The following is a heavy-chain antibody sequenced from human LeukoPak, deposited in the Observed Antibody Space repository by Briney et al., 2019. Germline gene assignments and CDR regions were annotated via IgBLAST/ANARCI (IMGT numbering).Heavy chain of an antibody. CDR1: GDTLSSHA. V-gene: IGHV1-69*13. Sequence: GASVKVSCKASGDTLSSHAISWVRQAPGQGLEWMGGIFPIFGTSNYAQRFQGRVTITADESTSTAYMELSSLRSEDTAVYYCARADGYDTWTGYRGWFDPWGQGTLVTVSS. J-gene: IGHJ5*02. CDR3: ARADGYDTWTGYRGWFDP. CDR2: IFPIFGTS. D-gene: IGHD3-9*01.